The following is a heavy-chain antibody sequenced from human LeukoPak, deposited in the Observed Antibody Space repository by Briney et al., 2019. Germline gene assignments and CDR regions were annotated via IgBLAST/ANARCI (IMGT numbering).Heavy chain of an antibody. D-gene: IGHD3-22*01. V-gene: IGHV3-7*01. CDR1: GFTFSSYW. Sequence: GGSLRLSCAASGFTFSSYWMSWVRQAPGKGLEWVANIKQDGSEKYYVDPVKGRFTISRDNAKNSLYLQMNSLRAEDTAVYYCARDIHYYDSSGYSLDYWGQGTLVTVSS. CDR2: IKQDGSEK. J-gene: IGHJ4*02. CDR3: ARDIHYYDSSGYSLDY.